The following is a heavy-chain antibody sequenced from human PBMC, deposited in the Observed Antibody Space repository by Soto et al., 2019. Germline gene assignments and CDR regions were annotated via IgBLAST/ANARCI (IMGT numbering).Heavy chain of an antibody. J-gene: IGHJ3*02. CDR1: GFTFSSYA. V-gene: IGHV3-23*01. D-gene: IGHD3-16*01. CDR3: AKDIMFNERWSHVFTESAFDI. CDR2: ISGSGGST. Sequence: GGSLRLSCAASGFTFSSYAMSWVRQAPGKGLEWVSAISGSGGSTYYADSVKGRFTISRDNSKNTLYLQMNSLRAEDTAVYYCAKDIMFNERWSHVFTESAFDIWGQGTMVTVSS.